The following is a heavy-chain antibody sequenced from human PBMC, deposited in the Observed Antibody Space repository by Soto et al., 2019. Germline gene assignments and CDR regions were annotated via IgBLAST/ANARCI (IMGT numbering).Heavy chain of an antibody. CDR1: VFTFSDYA. D-gene: IGHD3-16*01. V-gene: IGHV3-23*01. J-gene: IGHJ2*01. Sequence: GGSLRLSCVASVFTFSDYAMTWVRQAPGKGLEWVATISATGGNIEYTDSLKGRFTISRDNSKNTLYLQLNGLTSDDTAVHYCAKAAGGLGYFDLWGRGTLVTVSS. CDR2: ISATGGNI. CDR3: AKAAGGLGYFDL.